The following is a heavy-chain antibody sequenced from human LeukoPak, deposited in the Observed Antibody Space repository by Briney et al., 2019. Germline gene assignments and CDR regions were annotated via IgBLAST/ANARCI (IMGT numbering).Heavy chain of an antibody. D-gene: IGHD6-13*01. Sequence: GRSLRLSCAASGFSFDDYAMHWVRQAPGEGLEWVSGISWNSGSIGYADSVKGRFTISRDNAKNSLYLQMNSLRAEDTALYYCAKPSGGYSSSWHYDYWGQGTLVTVSS. CDR3: AKPSGGYSSSWHYDY. V-gene: IGHV3-9*01. CDR2: ISWNSGSI. J-gene: IGHJ4*02. CDR1: GFSFDDYA.